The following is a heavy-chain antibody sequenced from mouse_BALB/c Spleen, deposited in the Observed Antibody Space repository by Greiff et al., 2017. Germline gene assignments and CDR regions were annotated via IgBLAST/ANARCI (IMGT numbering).Heavy chain of an antibody. V-gene: IGHV1-15*01. D-gene: IGHD2-14*01. CDR2: IDPETGGT. CDR3: TEGKVRQDSAY. J-gene: IGHJ3*01. Sequence: QVQLKQSGAELVRPGASVTLSCKASGYTFTDYEMHWVKQTPVHGLEWIGAIDPETGGTAYNQKFKGKATLTADKSSSTAYMELRSLTSEDSAVYYCTEGKVRQDSAYWGQGTLVTVSA. CDR1: GYTFTDYE.